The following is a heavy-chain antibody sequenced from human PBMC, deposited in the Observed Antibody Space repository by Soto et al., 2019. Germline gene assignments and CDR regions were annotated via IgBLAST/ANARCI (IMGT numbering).Heavy chain of an antibody. CDR1: VGTFSSYA. V-gene: IGHV1-69*13. D-gene: IGHD3-22*01. Sequence: SVKVSCKASVGTFSSYAISWVRQAPGQGLEWMGGIIPIFGTANYAQKFQGRVTITADESTSTAYMELSSLRSEDTAVYYCARDGYYDSTGYSGEPYYYYGMDVWGQGTTVTVSS. CDR2: IIPIFGTA. CDR3: ARDGYYDSTGYSGEPYYYYGMDV. J-gene: IGHJ6*02.